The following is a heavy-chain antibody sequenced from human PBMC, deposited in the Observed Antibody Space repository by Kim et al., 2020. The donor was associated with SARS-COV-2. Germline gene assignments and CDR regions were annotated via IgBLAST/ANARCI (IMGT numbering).Heavy chain of an antibody. J-gene: IGHJ4*02. Sequence: SETLSLTCTVSGGSISSYYWSWIRQPPGKGLEWIGYIYYSGSTNYNPSLKSRVTISVDTSKNQFSLKLSSVTAADTAVYYCASTMVRGVIEGGVFDYWGQGTLVTVSS. V-gene: IGHV4-59*01. CDR2: IYYSGST. CDR3: ASTMVRGVIEGGVFDY. D-gene: IGHD3-10*01. CDR1: GGSISSYY.